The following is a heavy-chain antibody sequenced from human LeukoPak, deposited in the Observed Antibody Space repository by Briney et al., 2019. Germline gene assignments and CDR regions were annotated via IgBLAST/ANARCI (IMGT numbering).Heavy chain of an antibody. J-gene: IGHJ4*01. D-gene: IGHD4-17*01. CDR2: MNNEGSRT. V-gene: IGHV3-74*01. CDR3: ARGYYGDTHFDY. Sequence: GGTLRLSCAASGVTFSTYWVRWVRNALGKGLGRVSLMNNEGSRTNYADSVKGRFSISRDDAKNTLYLQMNSLRAEDTAVYYCARGYYGDTHFDYWGQGILVTVSS. CDR1: GVTFSTYW.